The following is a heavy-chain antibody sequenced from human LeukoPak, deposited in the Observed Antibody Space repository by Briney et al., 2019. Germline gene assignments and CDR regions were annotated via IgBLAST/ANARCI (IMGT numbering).Heavy chain of an antibody. CDR1: GFTFSSQW. CDR2: VNQGGTEK. Sequence: GGSLRLSCAASGFTFSSQWMSWVRQAPGKGLEWVANVNQGGTEKYYVDSVKGRFTISRDNAENSLYLQMNSLRAEDTAEYYCAREHYFYYMDGWGKGTTVTVSS. V-gene: IGHV3-7*01. CDR3: AREHYFYYMDG. J-gene: IGHJ6*03.